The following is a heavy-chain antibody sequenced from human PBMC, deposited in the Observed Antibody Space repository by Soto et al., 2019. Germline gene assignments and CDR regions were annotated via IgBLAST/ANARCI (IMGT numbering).Heavy chain of an antibody. CDR3: ARGRGGTYDAFDI. J-gene: IGHJ3*02. V-gene: IGHV4-59*01. Sequence: QAQLRESGPGLVKPSETLSLTCTVSSGSIGTYFWSWIRQPPGKGLEWIGYIYYSGTTNYNPSLKSRVTILLDTSKNQFSLRLSSVTAADTAVYYCARGRGGTYDAFDIWGQGTLVTVSS. D-gene: IGHD1-26*01. CDR2: IYYSGTT. CDR1: SGSIGTYF.